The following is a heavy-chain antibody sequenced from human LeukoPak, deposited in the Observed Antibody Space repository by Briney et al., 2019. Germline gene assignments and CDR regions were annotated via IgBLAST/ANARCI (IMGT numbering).Heavy chain of an antibody. CDR2: IYPGDSDT. Sequence: GEALKISCKGSGYSFTTYWIGWVRQMPGKGLEWMGIIYPGDSDTRYSPSFQGQVTISADKSITTASLQWSSLKASDTAMYYCVTGGSGSFYNPFDYWGQGTLVTVSS. CDR3: VTGGSGSFYNPFDY. CDR1: GYSFTTYW. J-gene: IGHJ4*02. D-gene: IGHD3-10*01. V-gene: IGHV5-51*03.